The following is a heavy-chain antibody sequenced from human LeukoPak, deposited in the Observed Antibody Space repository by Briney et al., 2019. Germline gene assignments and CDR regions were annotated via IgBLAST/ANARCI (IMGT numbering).Heavy chain of an antibody. CDR3: ARDPSGSFTNWFDP. Sequence: SETLSLTCAVYGGSFSGYYWSWIRQPPGKGLEWIGSIYHSGSTYYNPPLKSRVTISVDTSKNQFSLKLSSVTAADTAVYYCARDPSGSFTNWFDPWGQGTLVTVSS. CDR2: IYHSGST. D-gene: IGHD3-10*01. V-gene: IGHV4-34*01. CDR1: GGSFSGYY. J-gene: IGHJ5*02.